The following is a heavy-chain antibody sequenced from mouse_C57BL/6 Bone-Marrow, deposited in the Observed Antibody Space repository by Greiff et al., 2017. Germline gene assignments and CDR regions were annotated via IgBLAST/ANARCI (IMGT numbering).Heavy chain of an antibody. CDR2: ISDGGSYT. CDR1: GFTFSSYA. D-gene: IGHD2-1*01. J-gene: IGHJ4*01. Sequence: DVKLVESGGGLVKPGGSLKLSCAASGFTFSSYAMSWVRQTPEKRLEWVATISDGGSYTYYPDNVKGRFTISRDNAKNNLYLQMSHLKSEDTAMYYCASGNSGMDYWGQGTSVTVSS. CDR3: ASGNSGMDY. V-gene: IGHV5-4*03.